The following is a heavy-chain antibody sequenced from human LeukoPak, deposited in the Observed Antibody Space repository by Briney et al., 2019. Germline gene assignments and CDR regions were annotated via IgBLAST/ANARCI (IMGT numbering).Heavy chain of an antibody. V-gene: IGHV4-38-2*02. D-gene: IGHD2-15*01. CDR1: GYSISSGYY. Sequence: KPSETLSLTCTVSGYSISSGYYWGWIRQPPGKGLEWIGSIYHSGSTYYNPSLKSRATISVDTSKNQFSLKLSSVTAADTAVYYCARAGSGPLDNWFDPWGQGTLVTVSS. CDR2: IYHSGST. CDR3: ARAGSGPLDNWFDP. J-gene: IGHJ5*02.